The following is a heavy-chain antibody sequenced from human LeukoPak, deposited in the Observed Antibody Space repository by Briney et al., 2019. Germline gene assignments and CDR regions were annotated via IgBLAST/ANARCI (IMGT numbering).Heavy chain of an antibody. V-gene: IGHV3-74*01. Sequence: GGSLRLSCAASGFTFSSYWMSWVRQAPGKGLVWVSRFNSDGRSAYYADSVKGRFTITRDNAKNTLYLQMNSLRAEDTAVYHCGRDLGGRSGYWGQGTLVTVSS. J-gene: IGHJ4*02. CDR3: GRDLGGRSGY. D-gene: IGHD1-26*01. CDR1: GFTFSSYW. CDR2: FNSDGRSA.